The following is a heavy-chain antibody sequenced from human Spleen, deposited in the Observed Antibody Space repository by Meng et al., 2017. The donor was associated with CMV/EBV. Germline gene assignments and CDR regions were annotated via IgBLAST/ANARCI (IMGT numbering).Heavy chain of an antibody. J-gene: IGHJ5*02. CDR3: TLYCSGDNFPKWIDP. Sequence: ASVKVSCKASGYTFTDYYVHWVRQAPGQGLEWMGRINPNSGGTNFAQKFQGRVTMTRDTSINTVYMELNRLRSDDTSVYYCTLYCSGDNFPKWIDPWGQGTLVTVSS. V-gene: IGHV1-2*06. CDR2: INPNSGGT. D-gene: IGHD2-15*01. CDR1: GYTFTDYY.